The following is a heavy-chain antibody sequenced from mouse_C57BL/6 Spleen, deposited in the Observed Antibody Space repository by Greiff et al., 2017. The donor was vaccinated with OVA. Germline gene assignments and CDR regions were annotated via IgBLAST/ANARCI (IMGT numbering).Heavy chain of an antibody. CDR2: IYPRSGNN. CDR1: GYTFTSYG. CDR3: DYYGSSYYAMDY. V-gene: IGHV1-81*01. J-gene: IGHJ4*01. D-gene: IGHD1-1*01. Sequence: VKLMESGAELARPGASVKLSCKASGYTFTSYGISWVKQRTGQGLEWIGEIYPRSGNNYYNEKFKGKATLTADKSSSTAYMELRSLTSEDSAVYFCDYYGSSYYAMDYWGQGTSVTVSS.